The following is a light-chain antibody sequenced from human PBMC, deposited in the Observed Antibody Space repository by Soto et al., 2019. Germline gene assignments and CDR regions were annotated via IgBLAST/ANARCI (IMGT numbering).Light chain of an antibody. J-gene: IGLJ1*01. V-gene: IGLV1-40*01. CDR3: QSYDSSLSGYV. CDR2: GNS. Sequence: VLTQPASGNGAPLEGGTISRTGSSPHIGAGYDVHWYQQLPGTAPKLLIYGNSNRPSGVPDRFSGSKSGTSASLAITGLQAEDEADYYCQSYDSSLSGYVFGTGTKVTVL. CDR1: SPHIGAGYD.